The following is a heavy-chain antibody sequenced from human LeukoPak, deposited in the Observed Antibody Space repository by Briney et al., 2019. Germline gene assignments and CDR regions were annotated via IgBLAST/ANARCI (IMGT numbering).Heavy chain of an antibody. V-gene: IGHV4-31*03. D-gene: IGHD4-11*01. CDR1: GVSISSGGYY. CDR3: ARSYYSNYYFDY. Sequence: SQTLSLTCTVSGVSISSGGYYWSWIRQHPGKGLEWIGYIYYSGSTYYNPSLMSRVTISVDTSKNQFSLKLSSVTAADTAVYYCARSYYSNYYFDYWGQGTLVTVSS. CDR2: IYYSGST. J-gene: IGHJ4*02.